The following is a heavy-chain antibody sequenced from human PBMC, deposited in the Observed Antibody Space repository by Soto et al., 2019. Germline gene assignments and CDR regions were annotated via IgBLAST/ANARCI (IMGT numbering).Heavy chain of an antibody. J-gene: IGHJ4*02. CDR3: ARIPHYSDTYYMDS. CDR2: IVVGSGNT. CDR1: GFTFTSSA. Sequence: SVKVSCKASGFTFTSSAMQWVRQARGQRLEWIGWIVVGSGNTNYAQKFQERVTITRDMSTSTAYMELSSLRSEDTATYYCARIPHYSDTYYMDSWGQGTLVTVSS. V-gene: IGHV1-58*02. D-gene: IGHD3-10*01.